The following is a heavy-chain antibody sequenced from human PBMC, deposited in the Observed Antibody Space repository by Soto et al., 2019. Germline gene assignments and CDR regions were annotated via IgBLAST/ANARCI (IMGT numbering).Heavy chain of an antibody. J-gene: IGHJ2*01. V-gene: IGHV3-33*01. CDR2: IWHDGSGT. CDR3: ARDPVALRNRVRVGYFNL. Sequence: QVKLVESGGGVVQPGRSLRLSCAASGFVFTTYGMHWVRQAPGKGLEWVGVIWHDGSGTYYADALKGRFTISRDNSKNTLFLQMDSLTVEDTAVYYCARDPVALRNRVRVGYFNLWGRGTQVTVSS. CDR1: GFVFTTYG. D-gene: IGHD1-26*01.